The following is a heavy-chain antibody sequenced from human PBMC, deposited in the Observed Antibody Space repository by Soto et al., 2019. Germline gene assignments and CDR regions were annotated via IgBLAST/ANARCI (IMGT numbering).Heavy chain of an antibody. CDR3: ARGLKISGYYSFDY. J-gene: IGHJ4*02. V-gene: IGHV4-30-4*01. CDR2: IYHSGST. Sequence: QVQLQESGPGLVKPSETLSLTCTVSGGSISSGDYYWSWIRQPPGKGLEWIGYIYHSGSTYYNPSLKSRVAISIDTSKNQFSLKLSSVTAADTAVYYCARGLKISGYYSFDYWGQGTLVIVSP. D-gene: IGHD3-22*01. CDR1: GGSISSGDYY.